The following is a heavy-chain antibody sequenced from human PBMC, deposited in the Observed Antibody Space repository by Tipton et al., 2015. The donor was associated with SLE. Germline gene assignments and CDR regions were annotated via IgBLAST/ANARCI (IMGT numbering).Heavy chain of an antibody. CDR1: GYTFSAYY. D-gene: IGHD7-27*01. CDR3: ARWGSTGELDY. V-gene: IGHV1-2*02. Sequence: QSGAEVKKPGASVKVSCKAFGYTFSAYYIQWVRQAPEQGLEWMGWINPNSGDTNYVQRFQGRVTMTRDTSISTAYMDLTSLRSDDTAVYYCARWGSTGELDYWGQGSLVSISS. J-gene: IGHJ4*02. CDR2: INPNSGDT.